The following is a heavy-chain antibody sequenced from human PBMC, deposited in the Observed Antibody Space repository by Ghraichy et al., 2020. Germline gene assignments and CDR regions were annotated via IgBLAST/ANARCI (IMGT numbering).Heavy chain of an antibody. J-gene: IGHJ4*01. CDR2: ISGSGGST. D-gene: IGHD3-16*02. Sequence: VSAISGSGGSTYYADSVKGRFTISRDNSKNTRYLQMNSLRAEDTAVYYCGPRRLRLGELSSLKYYFYYWC. CDR3: GPRRLRLGELSSLKYYFYY. V-gene: IGHV3-23*01.